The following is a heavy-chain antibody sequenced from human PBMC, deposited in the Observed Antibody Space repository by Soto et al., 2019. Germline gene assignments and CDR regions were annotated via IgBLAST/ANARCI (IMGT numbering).Heavy chain of an antibody. V-gene: IGHV3-33*01. CDR3: ARDVGYCSGGSCYHFDY. CDR1: GFTFSSYG. Sequence: QVQLVESGGGVVQPGRSLRLSCAASGFTFSSYGMHWVRQAPGKGLEWVAVIWHDGSNKYYADSVKGRFTISRDNSKKTLYLQMNSLRAEDRAVYYCARDVGYCSGGSCYHFDYWGQGTLVTVSS. D-gene: IGHD2-15*01. CDR2: IWHDGSNK. J-gene: IGHJ4*02.